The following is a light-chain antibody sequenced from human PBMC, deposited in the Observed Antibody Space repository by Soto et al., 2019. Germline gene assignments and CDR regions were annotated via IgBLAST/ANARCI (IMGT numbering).Light chain of an antibody. CDR2: AAS. CDR3: QQSYITPPIT. V-gene: IGKV1-39*01. Sequence: DVQMTQSPSSLPALVGDRVTITCRASQSVSRYLNWYQHKPGKAPKLLINAASNLRSGVPSRFSGSGSGTDFTLTIDGLQPEDFAVYYCQQSYITPPITFGQGTRLEVK. J-gene: IGKJ5*01. CDR1: QSVSRY.